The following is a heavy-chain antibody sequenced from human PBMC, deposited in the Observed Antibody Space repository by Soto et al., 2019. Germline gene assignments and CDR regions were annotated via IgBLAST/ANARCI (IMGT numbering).Heavy chain of an antibody. Sequence: LRLSCAASGFTFSSYWMSWVRQAPGKGLEWVANIKGDGSEKYYVDSVKGRFTTSRDSAKNSLYLQMNSLRAEDTAVYYCARDWYYYDGSGYFGAFDIWGQGTMVTVSS. CDR3: ARDWYYYDGSGYFGAFDI. CDR2: IKGDGSEK. D-gene: IGHD3-22*01. J-gene: IGHJ3*02. V-gene: IGHV3-7*01. CDR1: GFTFSSYW.